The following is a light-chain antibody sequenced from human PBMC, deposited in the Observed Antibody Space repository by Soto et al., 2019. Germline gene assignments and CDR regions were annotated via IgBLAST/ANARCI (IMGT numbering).Light chain of an antibody. Sequence: DIQMTQSPSTLSASVRDRVTITCRASQTISSWLAWFQQRPGRAPKFLIYAASSLQSGVPSRFSGSGSGTDFTLTISSLQSEDFATYYCQQTNSFPITFGQGTRLEIK. CDR2: AAS. CDR3: QQTNSFPIT. J-gene: IGKJ5*01. CDR1: QTISSW. V-gene: IGKV1-12*01.